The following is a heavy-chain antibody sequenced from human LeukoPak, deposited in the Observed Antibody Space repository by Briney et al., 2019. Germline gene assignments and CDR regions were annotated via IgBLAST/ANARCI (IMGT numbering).Heavy chain of an antibody. D-gene: IGHD1-26*01. V-gene: IGHV4-34*01. CDR3: ASSPVGATDY. Sequence: SETLSLTCAVYGGSFSGYYWSWIRQPPGKGLEWIGEINHSGSTNYNPSLKSRVTISVDTSKNQFSLKLSSVTAAGTAVYYCASSPVGATDYWGQGTLVTVSS. CDR1: GGSFSGYY. CDR2: INHSGST. J-gene: IGHJ4*02.